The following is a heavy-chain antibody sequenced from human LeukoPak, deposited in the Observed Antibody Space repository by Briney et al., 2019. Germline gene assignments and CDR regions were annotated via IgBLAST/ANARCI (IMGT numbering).Heavy chain of an antibody. CDR2: INPNSGGT. Sequence: GASVKVSCKASGYTFTGYYMHWVRQAPGQGLEWMGWINPNSGGTNYAQKLQGRVTMTTDTSTSTAYMELRSLRSDDTAVYYCARGPLRYSGYDFGGQGTLVTVSS. J-gene: IGHJ4*02. CDR1: GYTFTGYY. CDR3: ARGPLRYSGYDF. D-gene: IGHD5-12*01. V-gene: IGHV1-2*02.